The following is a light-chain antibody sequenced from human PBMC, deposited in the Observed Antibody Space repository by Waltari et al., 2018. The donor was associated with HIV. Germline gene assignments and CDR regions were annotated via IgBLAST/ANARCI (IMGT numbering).Light chain of an antibody. CDR3: QQYNNWPPIT. V-gene: IGKV3-20*01. CDR1: QRVSSKN. CDR2: GAS. Sequence: EIVLTQSPGTLSLSPGERGTLSCRASQRVSSKNLAWYQQKPGQAPRLLIYGASSRVTGIPDRFSGSGSGTDFTLTISSLQSEDFAVYYCQQYNNWPPITFGQGTRLEIK. J-gene: IGKJ5*01.